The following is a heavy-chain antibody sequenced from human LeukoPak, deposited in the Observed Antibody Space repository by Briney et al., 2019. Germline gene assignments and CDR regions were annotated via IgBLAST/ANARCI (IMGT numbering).Heavy chain of an antibody. CDR1: GFTFSSYG. J-gene: IGHJ4*02. V-gene: IGHV3-30*02. D-gene: IGHD1-26*01. CDR2: IWFDGSDK. CDR3: AKAVGATGSYFDY. Sequence: GGSLRLSCAASGFTFSSYGMHWVRQAPGKGLDWVAVIWFDGSDKYYADSVKGRFTISRDNSKNTLYLQMNSLRAEDTAVYYCAKAVGATGSYFDYWGQGTLVTVSS.